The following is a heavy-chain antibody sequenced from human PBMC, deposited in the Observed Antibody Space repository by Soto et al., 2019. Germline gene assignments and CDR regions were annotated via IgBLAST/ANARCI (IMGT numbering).Heavy chain of an antibody. D-gene: IGHD3-10*01. V-gene: IGHV3-11*06. CDR2: ISSSSSYT. CDR3: ASRAVSGIQSGDY. J-gene: IGHJ4*02. Sequence: GGSLRLSCAASGFTFSDYYMSWIRQAPGKGLEWVSYISSSSSYTNYADSVKGRFTISRDNAKNSLYLQMNSLRAEDTAVYYCASRAVSGIQSGDYWGQGTLVTVSS. CDR1: GFTFSDYY.